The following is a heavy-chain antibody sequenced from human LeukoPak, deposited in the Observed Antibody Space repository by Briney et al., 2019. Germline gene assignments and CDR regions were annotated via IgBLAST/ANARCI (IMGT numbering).Heavy chain of an antibody. CDR2: IWYDGSNK. V-gene: IGHV3-33*01. Sequence: GGSLRLSCAASGFTFSSYGMHWVRQAPGKGLEWVAVIWYDGSNKYYADSVKGRFTISRDNSKNTLYLQMNSLRAEDTAVYYCARSDPFIAVAGTGYFDYWGQGTLVTVSS. D-gene: IGHD6-19*01. CDR3: ARSDPFIAVAGTGYFDY. CDR1: GFTFSSYG. J-gene: IGHJ4*02.